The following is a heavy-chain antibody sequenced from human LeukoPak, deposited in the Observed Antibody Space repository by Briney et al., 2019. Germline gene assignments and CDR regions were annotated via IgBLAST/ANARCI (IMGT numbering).Heavy chain of an antibody. CDR1: GGSVSSGSYY. D-gene: IGHD2-15*01. CDR3: ARAPIRYRSAGTCYSHFDN. V-gene: IGHV4-61*01. Sequence: PSETLSLTCSVSGGSVSSGSYYWNWIRQPPGKGLEWIGYIYYSGSTNYNPSLQSRVTVSVDTSRNQFSLKLSSVTAADTAMYYCARAPIRYRSAGTCYSHFDNWGQGTLVTVSS. CDR2: IYYSGST. J-gene: IGHJ4*02.